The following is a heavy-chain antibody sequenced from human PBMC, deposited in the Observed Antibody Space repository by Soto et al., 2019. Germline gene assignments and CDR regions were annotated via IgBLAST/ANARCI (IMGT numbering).Heavy chain of an antibody. V-gene: IGHV3-53*01. CDR3: AREYSSGAYFFDL. J-gene: IGHJ4*02. D-gene: IGHD6-19*01. CDR1: EFTVSSNP. Sequence: PGGSLRLSCAASEFTVSSNPMSWVRQAPGKGLEWVSVIYTGGNTDYADFVKGRFTISRDNSKNTLYLQMYSLRVEDTAVYYCAREYSSGAYFFDLWGQGTLVTVSS. CDR2: IYTGGNT.